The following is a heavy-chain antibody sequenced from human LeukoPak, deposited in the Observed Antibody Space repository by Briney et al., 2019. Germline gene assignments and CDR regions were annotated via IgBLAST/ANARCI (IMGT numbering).Heavy chain of an antibody. J-gene: IGHJ3*02. V-gene: IGHV4-59*08. CDR2: IYYSGST. CDR3: ARRSVVVTPIFVGDAFDI. CDR1: GGSISSYY. D-gene: IGHD2-21*02. Sequence: PSETLSLTCTVSGGSISSYYWSWIRQPPGKGLEWIGYIYYSGSTNHNPSLKSRVTISVDTSKNQFSLKLSSVTAADTAVYYCARRSVVVTPIFVGDAFDIWGQGTMVTVSS.